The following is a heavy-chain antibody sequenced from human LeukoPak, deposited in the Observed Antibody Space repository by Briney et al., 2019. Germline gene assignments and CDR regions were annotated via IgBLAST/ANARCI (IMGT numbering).Heavy chain of an antibody. D-gene: IGHD5-18*01. CDR2: ITSNSGYV. Sequence: WVRQPPGKGLEWVSSITSNSGYVAYADSVKGRFSISRDNAKNSLYLQMNSLRAEDTALYYCAKEKLDTAPAFDIWGQGTMVTVSS. J-gene: IGHJ3*02. V-gene: IGHV3-9*01. CDR3: AKEKLDTAPAFDI.